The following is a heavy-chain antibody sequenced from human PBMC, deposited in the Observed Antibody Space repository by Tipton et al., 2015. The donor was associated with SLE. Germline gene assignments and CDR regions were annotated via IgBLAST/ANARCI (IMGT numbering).Heavy chain of an antibody. CDR1: GGSISSYY. CDR2: IYTSGST. Sequence: LRLSCTVSGGSISSYYWSWIRQPAGKGLEWIGRIYTSGSTNYNPSLKSRVTISVDTSKNQFSLKLSSVTAADTAVYYCASTNIAAADYWGQGTLVTVSS. CDR3: ASTNIAAADY. D-gene: IGHD6-13*01. V-gene: IGHV4-4*07. J-gene: IGHJ4*02.